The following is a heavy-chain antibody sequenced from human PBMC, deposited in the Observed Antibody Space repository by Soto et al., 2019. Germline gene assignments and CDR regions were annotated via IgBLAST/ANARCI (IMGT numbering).Heavy chain of an antibody. J-gene: IGHJ4*02. V-gene: IGHV4-59*01. CDR1: GGSISSYY. CDR3: ERGDDRGAMPSGY. D-gene: IGHD3-16*01. Sequence: QVQLQESGPGLVKPSETLSLTCTVSGGSISSYYWRWIRQPPGKGLEWIGYIYYSGSTNYNPSLKGRVTISVATSKNQFSLKLSSVTAADTAVYYCERGDDRGAMPSGYWGQGTLVTVSS. CDR2: IYYSGST.